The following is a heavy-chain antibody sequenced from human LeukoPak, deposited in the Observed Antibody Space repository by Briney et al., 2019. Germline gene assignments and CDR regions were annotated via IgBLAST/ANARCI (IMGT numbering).Heavy chain of an antibody. Sequence: GGSLRLSCAASGFTFSSYAMSWVRQAPGKGLEWVSAISGSGGSTYYADSVKGRFTISRDNSKNTLYLQMNSLRAEDTAVYYXXXXXXXXXXXXXRAGGRDPFDYWGQGTLVTVSS. D-gene: IGHD1-26*01. CDR3: XXXXXXXXXXXXRAGGRDPFDY. J-gene: IGHJ4*02. V-gene: IGHV3-23*01. CDR2: ISGSGGST. CDR1: GFTFSSYA.